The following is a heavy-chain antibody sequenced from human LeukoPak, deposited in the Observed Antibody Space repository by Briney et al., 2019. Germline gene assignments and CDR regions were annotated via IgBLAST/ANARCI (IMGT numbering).Heavy chain of an antibody. D-gene: IGHD6-13*01. CDR2: IYPGDSDT. CDR3: ARPITGAGTDLGY. J-gene: IGHJ4*02. V-gene: IGHV5-51*01. CDR1: GYSFTTYW. Sequence: GESLKISRQGSGYSFTTYWIAWVRQMPGKGLEWMGIIYPGDSDTTYSPSFQGQVTISADKSISTAYLQWRSLKASDTAIYYCARPITGAGTDLGYWGQGTLVTVSS.